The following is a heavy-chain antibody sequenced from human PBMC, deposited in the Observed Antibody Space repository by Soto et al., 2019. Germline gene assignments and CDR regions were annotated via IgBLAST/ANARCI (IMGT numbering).Heavy chain of an antibody. CDR2: IYYSGST. V-gene: IGHV4-4*02. J-gene: IGHJ4*02. CDR3: VHHSGDNYYHDV. D-gene: IGHD4-17*01. Sequence: QVQLQESGPGLVNPSGTLSLTCAVSGGSLSSSSWWSWVRQPPGKALEWLGEIYYSGSTKYNPSLNSRVTISADRSKNDCALRLSSVTAADAAVYYCVHHSGDNYYHDVWGQGMLVTVSS. CDR1: GGSLSSSSW.